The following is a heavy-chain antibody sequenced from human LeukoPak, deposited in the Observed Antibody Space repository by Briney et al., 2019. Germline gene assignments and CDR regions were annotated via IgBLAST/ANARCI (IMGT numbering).Heavy chain of an antibody. CDR3: ARDELLHRTWFDP. V-gene: IGHV3-48*03. CDR1: GFTFSSYE. CDR2: ISSSGSTI. Sequence: GGSLRLSCAASGFTFSSYEMNWVRQAPGKGLEWVSYISSSGSTIYYADSVKGRFTISRDNAKNSLYLQMNSLRVEDTAFYYCARDELLHRTWFDPWGQGTLVTVPS. D-gene: IGHD3-22*01. J-gene: IGHJ5*02.